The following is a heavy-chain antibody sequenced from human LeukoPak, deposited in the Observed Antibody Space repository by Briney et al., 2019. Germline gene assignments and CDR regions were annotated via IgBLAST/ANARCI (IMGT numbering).Heavy chain of an antibody. D-gene: IGHD1-26*01. CDR1: GYTFTGYY. CDR3: TLPGIVGY. CDR2: TNPNSGDT. Sequence: ASVKVSCKASGYTFTGYYMHWARQAPGQGLEWMGWTNPNSGDTNYAQKFQGRVTMTRDTSISTAYMELSRLRSDDTAVYYCTLPGIVGYWGQGTLVTVSS. J-gene: IGHJ4*02. V-gene: IGHV1-2*02.